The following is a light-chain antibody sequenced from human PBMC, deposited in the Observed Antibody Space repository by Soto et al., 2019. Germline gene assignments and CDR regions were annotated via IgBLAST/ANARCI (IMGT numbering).Light chain of an antibody. CDR1: QSVSSSY. J-gene: IGKJ5*01. V-gene: IGKV3-20*01. CDR2: GAS. Sequence: EIVLTQSPGTLSLSPGERATLSCRASQSVSSSYLAWYQQKPCQAPRLLIYGASVRATGIPDRFSGSGSGTDFTSGNSASEAEYFSEDYYQADGNSPPVTFGQRTRLEIK. CDR3: QADGNSPPVT.